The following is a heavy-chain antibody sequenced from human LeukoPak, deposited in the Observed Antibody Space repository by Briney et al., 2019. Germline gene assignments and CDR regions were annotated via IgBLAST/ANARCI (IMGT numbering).Heavy chain of an antibody. CDR3: ARDGSDNWGLFDN. V-gene: IGHV4-39*07. CDR1: GGSISGTSYC. Sequence: SEALSLTCSVSGGSISGTSYCWGWIRQPPGKGPEWIGSHYHTGRIYHNPSLNSRVTISVDTSKNQFSLKPSSVTDADTAVYYCARDGSDNWGLFDNWGRGTLVTVSS. J-gene: IGHJ4*02. CDR2: HYHTGRI. D-gene: IGHD1-1*01.